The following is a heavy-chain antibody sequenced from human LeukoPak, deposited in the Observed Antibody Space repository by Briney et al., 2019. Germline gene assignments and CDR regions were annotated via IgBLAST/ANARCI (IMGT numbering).Heavy chain of an antibody. V-gene: IGHV4-39*07. J-gene: IGHJ4*02. Sequence: SETLSLTCTVSGGSISSSSYYWGWIRQPPGKGLEWIGSIYYSGSTYYNPSLKSRVTISVDTSKNHFSLKLTSVTAADTAVYYCARGPTTVTRAFDYWGQGTLVTVSS. CDR2: IYYSGST. D-gene: IGHD4-17*01. CDR3: ARGPTTVTRAFDY. CDR1: GGSISSSSYY.